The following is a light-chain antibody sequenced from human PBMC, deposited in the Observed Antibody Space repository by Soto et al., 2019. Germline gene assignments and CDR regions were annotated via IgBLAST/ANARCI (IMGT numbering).Light chain of an antibody. Sequence: GESVTITCRASQVISTSLAWYQVKPGKAHKLLIYAAYTLESGVPSRFSATVSGTEFSLTITSLQPEDFATYYCKQLFDSPITFGQGTRLEIK. V-gene: IGKV1-9*01. J-gene: IGKJ5*01. CDR3: KQLFDSPIT. CDR1: QVISTS. CDR2: AAY.